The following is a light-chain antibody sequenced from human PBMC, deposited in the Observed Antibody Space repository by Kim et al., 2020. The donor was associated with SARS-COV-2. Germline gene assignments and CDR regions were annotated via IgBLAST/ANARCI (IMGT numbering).Light chain of an antibody. Sequence: QSVLTQPPSASGTPGQWVTISCAGTNSNIGSNKANWYQQLPGSAPKLLIHSNSHRPSGVPDRFFGSESGTSASLDISGLQPEDEAHYYCVAWDDSLNGYVFGTGTKVTVL. V-gene: IGLV1-44*01. CDR1: NSNIGSNK. J-gene: IGLJ1*01. CDR2: SNS. CDR3: VAWDDSLNGYV.